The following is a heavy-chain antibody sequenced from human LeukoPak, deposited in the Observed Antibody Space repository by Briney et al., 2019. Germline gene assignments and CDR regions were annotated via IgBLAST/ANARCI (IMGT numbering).Heavy chain of an antibody. V-gene: IGHV3-23*01. J-gene: IGHJ4*02. D-gene: IGHD3-22*01. Sequence: GGSLRLSCAASGFTFSSYAMTWVRQAPGKGLEWVSGISGSGDNTYYADSVKGRFTISRDNSKNTLYVQVNSLGTEDTAAYYCAKGSYYDSSGSFYFDYWGQGTLVTVSS. CDR3: AKGSYYDSSGSFYFDY. CDR1: GFTFSSYA. CDR2: ISGSGDNT.